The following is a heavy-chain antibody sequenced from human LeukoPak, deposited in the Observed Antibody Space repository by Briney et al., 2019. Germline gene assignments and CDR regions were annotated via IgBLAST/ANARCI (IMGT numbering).Heavy chain of an antibody. Sequence: SETLSLTCAVYGGSFSGYYWSWIRQPPGKGLEWIGEINHSGSTNYNPSLKSRVTISVDTSKNQFSLKLSSVTAADTAVYYYARGYDFWSGYYGGLFDYWGQGTLVTVSS. CDR1: GGSFSGYY. CDR2: INHSGST. V-gene: IGHV4-34*01. J-gene: IGHJ4*02. D-gene: IGHD3-3*01. CDR3: ARGYDFWSGYYGGLFDY.